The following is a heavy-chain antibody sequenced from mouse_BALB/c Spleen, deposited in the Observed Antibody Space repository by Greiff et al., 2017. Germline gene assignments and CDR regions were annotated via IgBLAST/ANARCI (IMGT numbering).Heavy chain of an antibody. Sequence: EVKLVESGPGLVKPSQSLSLTCTVTGYSITSDYAWNWIRQFPGSKLEWMGYISYSGSTSYNPSLKSRISITRDTSKNQFFLQLNSVTTEDTATYYCARSGDGYWDYAMDYWGQGTSVTVSS. J-gene: IGHJ4*01. CDR1: GYSITSDYA. V-gene: IGHV3-2*02. CDR2: ISYSGST. CDR3: ARSGDGYWDYAMDY. D-gene: IGHD1-2*01.